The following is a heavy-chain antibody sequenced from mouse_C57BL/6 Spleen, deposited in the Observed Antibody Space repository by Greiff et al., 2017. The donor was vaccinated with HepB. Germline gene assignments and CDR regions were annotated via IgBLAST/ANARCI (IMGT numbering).Heavy chain of an antibody. CDR1: GYTFTSYW. CDR3: ARRGDADYAMDY. V-gene: IGHV1-59*01. CDR2: IDPSDSYT. Sequence: QVQLQQPGAELVRPGTSVKLSCKASGYTFTSYWMHWVKQRPGQGLEWIGVIDPSDSYTNYNQKFKGKATLTVDTSSSTAYMQLSSLTSEDSAVYYCARRGDADYAMDYWGQGTSVTVSS. J-gene: IGHJ4*01.